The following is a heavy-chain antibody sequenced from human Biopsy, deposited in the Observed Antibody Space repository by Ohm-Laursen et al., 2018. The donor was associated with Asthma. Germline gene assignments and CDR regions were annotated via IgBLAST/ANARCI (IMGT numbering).Heavy chain of an antibody. J-gene: IGHJ4*02. CDR3: ATLRVYCRGANCFFFNC. D-gene: IGHD2-2*01. CDR2: FFHTGGT. CDR1: GGSINRSTW. V-gene: IGHV4-4*02. Sequence: SETLSLTCTVSGGSINRSTWRSWVRQSPGKGLEWIGEFFHTGGTNHSPALKSRDTVPVNKSKNSLSLNLMAVTAADTAVYYCATLRVYCRGANCFFFNCWGQGTLVTVSS.